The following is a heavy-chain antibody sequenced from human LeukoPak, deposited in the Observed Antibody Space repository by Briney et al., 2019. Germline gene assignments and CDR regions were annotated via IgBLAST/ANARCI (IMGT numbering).Heavy chain of an antibody. Sequence: PGGSLRLSCAASGFTFSSYSMNWVRQAPGKGLEWVSSISSSSSYIYYADSVKGRFTISRDNAKNSLYLQMNSLRAEDTAVYYCAKGDFVVVPAAEDYWGQGTLVTVSS. CDR1: GFTFSSYS. J-gene: IGHJ4*02. D-gene: IGHD2-2*01. CDR3: AKGDFVVVPAAEDY. V-gene: IGHV3-21*04. CDR2: ISSSSSYI.